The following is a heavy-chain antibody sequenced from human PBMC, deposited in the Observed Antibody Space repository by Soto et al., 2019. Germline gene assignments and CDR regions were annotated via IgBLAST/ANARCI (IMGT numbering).Heavy chain of an antibody. CDR3: VKEGYYYDSSGYYYGWFDP. J-gene: IGHJ5*02. V-gene: IGHV3-23*01. Sequence: GLQRLPHGAFWGPFSNLAVSRIRQNPGKGLEWVSAISGSGGSTYYADSVKGRFTISRDNSKNTLYLQMSSLRAEDTAVYYCVKEGYYYDSSGYYYGWFDPWGQGTLVTVSS. CDR2: ISGSGGST. D-gene: IGHD3-22*01. CDR1: WGPFSNLA.